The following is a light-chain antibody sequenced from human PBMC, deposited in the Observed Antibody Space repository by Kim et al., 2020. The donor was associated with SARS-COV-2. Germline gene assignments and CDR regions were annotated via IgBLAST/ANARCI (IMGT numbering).Light chain of an antibody. CDR1: QSASSSY. V-gene: IGKV3-20*01. CDR2: GAS. J-gene: IGKJ1*01. Sequence: EIVLTQSPGTLSLSPGERATLSCRASQSASSSYLAWYQHKPGQAPRLLIYGASSRATDIPDRFSGSGSGTDFTLTISRLEPEDFAVYYCHDYGSSPRTFGQGTKVDIK. CDR3: HDYGSSPRT.